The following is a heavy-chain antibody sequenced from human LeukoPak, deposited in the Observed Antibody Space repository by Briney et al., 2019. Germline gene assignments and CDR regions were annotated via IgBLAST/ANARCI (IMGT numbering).Heavy chain of an antibody. V-gene: IGHV3-23*01. J-gene: IGHJ4*02. CDR3: AKAVGVIYMGIDY. D-gene: IGHD3-10*01. Sequence: GGSLRLSCAASGFTFSSVAMSWVRQAPGKCLEWVPAISGRGDTTYYADSVKGRFTISRDDSKNTLYLQMSILRAEDTAIYYCAKAVGVIYMGIDYWGQGTLVNVSS. CDR1: GFTFSSVA. CDR2: ISGRGDTT.